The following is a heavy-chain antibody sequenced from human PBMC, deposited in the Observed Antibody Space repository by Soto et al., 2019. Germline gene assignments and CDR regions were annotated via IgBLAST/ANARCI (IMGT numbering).Heavy chain of an antibody. CDR2: IDPVDSYT. D-gene: IGHD6-13*01. J-gene: IGHJ5*02. V-gene: IGHV5-10-1*01. CDR3: ARIESIARNWFDP. Sequence: ESLKISCKGSGYSFTNYWISWVRRMPGKGLEWMGNIDPVDSYTNYSPSFQGHVTFSVDTSISTAYLQWGSLKASDTAMYYCARIESIARNWFDPWGQGTLVTVSS. CDR1: GYSFTNYW.